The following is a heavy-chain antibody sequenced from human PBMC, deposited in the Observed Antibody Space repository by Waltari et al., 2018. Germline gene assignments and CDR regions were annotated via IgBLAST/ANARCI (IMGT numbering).Heavy chain of an antibody. D-gene: IGHD5-12*01. CDR2: IDPNDSSN. J-gene: IGHJ4*02. CDR3: ARRDYSGYDETFDH. CDR1: GYSFTDYW. Sequence: DVQLVQSGTEVKKPGESLTISCTGSGYSFTDYWIIGVRHKPGKGLEWMGRIDPNDSSNNYSPSFQGHVTMSTDKSTKTAYLQWSSLQASDTAIYYCARRDYSGYDETFDHWGQGTQVTVSS. V-gene: IGHV5-10-1*03.